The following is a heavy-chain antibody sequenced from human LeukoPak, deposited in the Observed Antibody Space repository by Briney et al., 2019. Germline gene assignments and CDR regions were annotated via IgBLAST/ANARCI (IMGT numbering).Heavy chain of an antibody. Sequence: GGSLRLSCAASGFTFSNYWMHWVRQAPGKGLVWVSRINRDGSSTDYLDSVKGRFTISRDNARNTLYLQMNSLRAEDTAVYYCAKAGIAVAGTVPGGIFDLWGRGTLVTVSS. CDR3: AKAGIAVAGTVPGGIFDL. D-gene: IGHD6-19*01. CDR1: GFTFSNYW. J-gene: IGHJ2*01. CDR2: INRDGSST. V-gene: IGHV3-74*01.